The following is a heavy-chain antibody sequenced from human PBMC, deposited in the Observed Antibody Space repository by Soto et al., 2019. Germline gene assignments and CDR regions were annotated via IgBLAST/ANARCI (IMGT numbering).Heavy chain of an antibody. D-gene: IGHD3-16*01. CDR1: GFTFSSYS. CDR2: ISSSSSYI. J-gene: IGHJ5*01. CDR3: ARDRSHDYVGGSHEDGTMRLDS. Sequence: GGSLILSCASSGFTFSSYSMNWVRQAPGKGLEWVSSISSSSSYIFYADSVKGRFTISRDNAKNSLYLQMNSLRAEDTAVYYCARDRSHDYVGGSHEDGTMRLDSWGKGTLVTVSS. V-gene: IGHV3-21*01.